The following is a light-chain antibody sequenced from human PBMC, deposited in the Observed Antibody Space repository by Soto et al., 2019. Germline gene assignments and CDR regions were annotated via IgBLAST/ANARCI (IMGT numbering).Light chain of an antibody. V-gene: IGKV3-15*01. J-gene: IGKJ2*01. CDR1: QSVSSN. Sequence: EIVMTQSPATLSVSPGERATLSCRASQSVSSNLAWYQQNPGQAPRLLIYGASTRATGIPARFSGSGSGTEFTLTISSLQSEDFAVYYCQQYNNWPLYTFGQGTKLEIQ. CDR3: QQYNNWPLYT. CDR2: GAS.